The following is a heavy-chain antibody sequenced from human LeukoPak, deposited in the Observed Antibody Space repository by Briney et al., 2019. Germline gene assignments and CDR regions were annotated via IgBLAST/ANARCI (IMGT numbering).Heavy chain of an antibody. V-gene: IGHV3-53*01. Sequence: GGSLRLSCAASGFTVSSNYMSWVRQAPGKGLEWVSVIYSGGSTYYADSVKGRFTISRDNSKNTLYLQMNSLRAEDTAVYYCAKGGRVGATVDYFDYWGQGTLVTVSS. CDR2: IYSGGST. D-gene: IGHD1-26*01. CDR3: AKGGRVGATVDYFDY. J-gene: IGHJ4*02. CDR1: GFTVSSNY.